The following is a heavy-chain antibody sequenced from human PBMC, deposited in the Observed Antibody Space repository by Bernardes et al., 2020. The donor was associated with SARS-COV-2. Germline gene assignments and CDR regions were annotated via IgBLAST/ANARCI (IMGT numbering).Heavy chain of an antibody. J-gene: IGHJ4*02. CDR1: GFTFNTYA. CDR2: ISGSGGST. D-gene: IGHD3-22*01. Sequence: GGSLRLSCAASGFTFNTYAMNWVRQAPGKGLEWVSGISGSGGSTYYADSVKGRFTISRDNSKNTLYLQMNSLRAEDTAKYYCAIPSTPYDNSGYYYYWGQGTLVTVSS. V-gene: IGHV3-23*01. CDR3: AIPSTPYDNSGYYYY.